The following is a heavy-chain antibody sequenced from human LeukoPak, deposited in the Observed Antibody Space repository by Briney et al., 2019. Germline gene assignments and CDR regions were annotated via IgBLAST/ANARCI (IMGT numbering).Heavy chain of an antibody. V-gene: IGHV4-34*01. J-gene: IGHJ5*02. Sequence: PSETLSLTCAVYGGSFSGYYWSWLRQPPGKGLEWIGEINHSGSTNYNPSLKSRVAISVDTSKNQFSLKLSSVTAADTAVYYCARKTRLSGWYFGAFWFDPWGQGTLVTVSS. CDR1: GGSFSGYY. CDR2: INHSGST. D-gene: IGHD6-19*01. CDR3: ARKTRLSGWYFGAFWFDP.